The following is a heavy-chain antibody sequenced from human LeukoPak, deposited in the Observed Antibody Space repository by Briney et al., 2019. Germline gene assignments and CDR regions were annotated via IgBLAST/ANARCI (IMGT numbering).Heavy chain of an antibody. D-gene: IGHD3-3*01. CDR3: ARRDFWSGYSSY. CDR1: GGSFSGYY. CDR2: INHSGST. Sequence: SETLSLTCAVYGGSFSGYYWSWIRQPPGKGLEWIGEINHSGSTNYNPSLKSRVTISVDTSKNQFSPKLSSVTAADTAVYYCARRDFWSGYSSYWGQGTLVTVSS. V-gene: IGHV4-34*01. J-gene: IGHJ4*02.